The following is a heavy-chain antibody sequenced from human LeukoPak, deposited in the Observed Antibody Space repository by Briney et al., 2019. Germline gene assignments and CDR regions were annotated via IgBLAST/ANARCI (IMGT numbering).Heavy chain of an antibody. CDR3: AKDDDWGRYKH. CDR2: ISPSGGIT. Sequence: HSGGSLRLSCAASGFTFSSYTMNWVRQAPGKGLEWVSGISPSGGITYYTDSVKGRFTISRDNSKNTQSLQMNSLRAEDTAVYYCAKDDDWGRYKHWGQGTLVTVSS. V-gene: IGHV3-23*01. J-gene: IGHJ1*01. CDR1: GFTFSSYT. D-gene: IGHD3-16*01.